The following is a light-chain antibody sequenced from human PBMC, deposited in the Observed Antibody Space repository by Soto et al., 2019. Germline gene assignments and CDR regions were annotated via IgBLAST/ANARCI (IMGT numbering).Light chain of an antibody. CDR3: LLYYGGAQVL. Sequence: QAVVTQEPSLTVSPGGKVTLTCASSAGAVTSAYYTNWLQQKPGQAPRALIYSTSETHSWTPARFSGSLLGGKAALTLSAAQPEDEADYYCLLYYGGAQVLFGGGTKVTVL. J-gene: IGLJ2*01. V-gene: IGLV7-43*01. CDR2: STS. CDR1: AGAVTSAYY.